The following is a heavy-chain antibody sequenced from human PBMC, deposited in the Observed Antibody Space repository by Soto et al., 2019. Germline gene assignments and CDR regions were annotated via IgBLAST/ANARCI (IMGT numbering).Heavy chain of an antibody. V-gene: IGHV4-4*02. D-gene: IGHD3-10*01. CDR2: IYHSGST. J-gene: IGHJ6*02. CDR3: ARDGITMVRGAAYYYGMDV. Sequence: QVQLQESGPGLVKPSGTLSLTCAVSGGSISSSNWWSWVRQPPGKGLEWIGEIYHSGSTNYNPSLKSRVTLSVDKSKNQFSLKLSSVTAADTAVYYCARDGITMVRGAAYYYGMDVWGQGTTVTVSS. CDR1: GGSISSSNW.